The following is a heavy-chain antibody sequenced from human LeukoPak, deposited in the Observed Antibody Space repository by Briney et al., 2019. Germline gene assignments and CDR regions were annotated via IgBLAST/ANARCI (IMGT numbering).Heavy chain of an antibody. V-gene: IGHV3-9*01. Sequence: GGSLRLSCTASGFTFNHYAMHWVRQIPGKGLEWVSGISWNSGSIGYVESVKGRFAVSRDNAKNSLYLQMNSLRTEDTALYFCAKSYDSSGYSSPFDYWGQGTLVTVSS. D-gene: IGHD3-22*01. J-gene: IGHJ4*02. CDR3: AKSYDSSGYSSPFDY. CDR1: GFTFNHYA. CDR2: ISWNSGSI.